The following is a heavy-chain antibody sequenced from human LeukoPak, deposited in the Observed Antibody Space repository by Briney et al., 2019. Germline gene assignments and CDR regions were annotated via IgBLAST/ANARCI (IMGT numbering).Heavy chain of an antibody. CDR2: IIPIFGTA. V-gene: IGHV1-69*01. D-gene: IGHD5-12*01. CDR3: ARRGVDIVATDHYGMDV. Sequence: SVEVSCKASGGTFSSYAISWVRQAPGQGLEWMGGIIPIFGTANYAQKFQGRVTITADESTSTAYMELSSLRSEDTAVYYCARRGVDIVATDHYGMDVWGQGTTVTVSS. CDR1: GGTFSSYA. J-gene: IGHJ6*02.